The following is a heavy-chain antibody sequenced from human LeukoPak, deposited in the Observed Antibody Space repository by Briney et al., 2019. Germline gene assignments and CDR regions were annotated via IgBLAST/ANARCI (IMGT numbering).Heavy chain of an antibody. CDR3: ARRVVEMATTWFDP. CDR2: ISYDGSNK. V-gene: IGHV3-30*04. J-gene: IGHJ5*02. D-gene: IGHD5-24*01. CDR1: GFTFSSYA. Sequence: GGSLRLSCAASGFTFSSYAMHWVRQAPGKGLEWVAVISYDGSNKYYADSVKGRFTISRDNSKNTLYLQMNSLRAEDTAVYYCARRVVEMATTWFDPWGQGTLVTVSS.